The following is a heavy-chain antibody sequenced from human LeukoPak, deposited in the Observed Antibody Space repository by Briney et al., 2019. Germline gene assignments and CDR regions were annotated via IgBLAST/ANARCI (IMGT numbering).Heavy chain of an antibody. J-gene: IGHJ4*02. D-gene: IGHD4-11*01. CDR1: GFSLNPSGVA. V-gene: IGHV2-5*02. Sequence: SGPTLVEPTQTRTLTCTFSGFSLNPSGVAVGWIRQPPGKALEWLALIYWDNDKRYSPSLKSRLTITTHTSKNPAVLTSTPMAPVDTATYFCAPAPTTLTSPWRYSFDFWGQGTLVTVSS. CDR3: APAPTTLTSPWRYSFDF. CDR2: IYWDNDK.